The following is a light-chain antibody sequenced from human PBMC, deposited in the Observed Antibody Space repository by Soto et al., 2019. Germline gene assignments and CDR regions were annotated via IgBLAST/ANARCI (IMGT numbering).Light chain of an antibody. V-gene: IGLV1-40*01. CDR1: SSNIGAGYH. J-gene: IGLJ2*01. CDR3: QSYDSSLSGDVV. Sequence: QTVVTQPPSVSGAPGQRVTISCTGSSSNIGAGYHVRWYQQLPGTAPKLLMYTNSNRPSGVPDRFSASTSGTSASLAITGLQAEDEADYYCQSYDSSLSGDVVFGGGTKVTVL. CDR2: TNS.